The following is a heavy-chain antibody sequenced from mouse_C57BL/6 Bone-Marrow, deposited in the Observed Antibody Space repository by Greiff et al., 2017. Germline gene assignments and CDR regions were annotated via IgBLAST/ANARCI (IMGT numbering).Heavy chain of an antibody. J-gene: IGHJ4*01. V-gene: IGHV1-9*01. CDR3: GRHYAMDY. CDR1: GYTFTGYW. CDR2: ILPGSGST. Sequence: VQLQESGAELMKPGASVKLSCKASGYTFTGYWIEWVKQRPGHGLEWIGEILPGSGSTNYHEKFKGKATLTVDTSSNTTYMQLRSLTTEDSAIYYCGRHYAMDYWGQGTSVTVSS.